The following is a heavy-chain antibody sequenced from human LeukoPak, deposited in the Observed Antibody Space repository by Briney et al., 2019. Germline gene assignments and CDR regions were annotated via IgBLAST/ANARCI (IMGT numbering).Heavy chain of an antibody. J-gene: IGHJ4*01. Sequence: GPTQVKPSQTLTLTCTFSGLSLTTSGVAVGWIRQPPGKALEWLALIYWDDDRRYNAALKNRLTVTKDTAKKQVVLTLTNMDPVDTATYFCANRSDSHFDSWGHGILVTVSS. V-gene: IGHV2-5*02. D-gene: IGHD2-21*01. CDR2: IYWDDDR. CDR3: ANRSDSHFDS. CDR1: GLSLTTSGVA.